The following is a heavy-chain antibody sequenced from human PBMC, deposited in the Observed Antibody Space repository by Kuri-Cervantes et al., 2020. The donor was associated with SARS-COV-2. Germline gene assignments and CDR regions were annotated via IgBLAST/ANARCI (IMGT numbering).Heavy chain of an antibody. Sequence: ASVKVSCKASGYTFSSRGFTWVRQVPGQGLEWVGYISAYNGNANYAQKVQGRVTMTTDTSTNTAYMELRSLRSDDTAVYYCARDIYSPNCSSTSCPYYYYYYGMDVWGQGTTVTVSS. CDR2: ISAYNGNA. D-gene: IGHD2-2*01. CDR1: GYTFSSRG. CDR3: ARDIYSPNCSSTSCPYYYYYYGMDV. V-gene: IGHV1-18*01. J-gene: IGHJ6*02.